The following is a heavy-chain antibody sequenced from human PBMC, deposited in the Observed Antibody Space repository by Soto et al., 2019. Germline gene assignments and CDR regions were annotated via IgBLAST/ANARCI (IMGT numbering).Heavy chain of an antibody. Sequence: SETLSLTCTVSGGSISSSSYYWGWIRQPPGKGLEWIGSIYYSGSTYYNPSLKSRVTITVDTSKNQFSLKLSSVTAAETAVDYCARGAYYDCRSGYYSYYGMDVWGQGTTVTVSS. D-gene: IGHD3-3*01. CDR3: ARGAYYDCRSGYYSYYGMDV. V-gene: IGHV4-39*07. CDR2: IYYSGST. J-gene: IGHJ6*02. CDR1: GGSISSSSYY.